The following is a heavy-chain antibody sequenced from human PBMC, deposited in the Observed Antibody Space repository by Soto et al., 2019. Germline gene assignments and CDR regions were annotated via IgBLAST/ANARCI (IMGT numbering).Heavy chain of an antibody. V-gene: IGHV1-69*13. Sequence: SVKVSCKASGGTFSSYAISWVRQAPGQGLEWMGGIIPIFGTANYAQKFQGRVTITADESTSTAYMELSSLRSEDTAVYYCARDYGSDRITGTTTWFDPWGQGTLVTVSS. CDR1: GGTFSSYA. D-gene: IGHD1-7*01. CDR2: IIPIFGTA. CDR3: ARDYGSDRITGTTTWFDP. J-gene: IGHJ5*02.